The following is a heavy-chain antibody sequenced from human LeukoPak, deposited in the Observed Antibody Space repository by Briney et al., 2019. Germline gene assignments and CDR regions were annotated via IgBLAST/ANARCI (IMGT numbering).Heavy chain of an antibody. CDR1: GGSISSGGYY. CDR2: IYYSGST. D-gene: IGHD3-10*01. V-gene: IGHV4-31*03. Sequence: PSQTLSLTCTVSGGSISSGGYYWSWIRQHPGEGLEWIGYIYYSGSTYYNPSLKSRVTISVDTSKNQFSLKLSSVTAADTAVYYCARIYGSGSSRYFDYWGQGTLVTVSS. CDR3: ARIYGSGSSRYFDY. J-gene: IGHJ4*02.